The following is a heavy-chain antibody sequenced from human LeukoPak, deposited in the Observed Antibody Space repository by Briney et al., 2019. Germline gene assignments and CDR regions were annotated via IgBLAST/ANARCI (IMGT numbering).Heavy chain of an antibody. J-gene: IGHJ4*02. CDR2: IIPIFGTA. V-gene: IGHV1-69*13. Sequence: SVKVSCKASGGTFISYAISWVRQAPGQGLEWMGGIIPIFGTANYAQKFQGRVTITADESTSTAYMELSSLRSEDTAVYYCARAGYQLLFGTYYFDYWGQGTLVTVSS. CDR3: ARAGYQLLFGTYYFDY. CDR1: GGTFISYA. D-gene: IGHD2-2*01.